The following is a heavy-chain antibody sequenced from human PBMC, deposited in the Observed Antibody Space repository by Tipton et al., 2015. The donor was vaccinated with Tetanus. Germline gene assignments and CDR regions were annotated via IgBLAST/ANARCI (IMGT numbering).Heavy chain of an antibody. Sequence: TLSLTCAVYGGSFSGYYWSWIRQPPGKGLEWIGEINHSGSTNYNPSLKSRVTISVDTSKNQFSLKLSSVTAADTAVYYCARANGIPIVVVPAVDPRRYYYYGMDVWGQGTTVTVSS. CDR1: GGSFSGYY. V-gene: IGHV4-34*01. CDR2: INHSGST. CDR3: ARANGIPIVVVPAVDPRRYYYYGMDV. D-gene: IGHD2-2*01. J-gene: IGHJ6*02.